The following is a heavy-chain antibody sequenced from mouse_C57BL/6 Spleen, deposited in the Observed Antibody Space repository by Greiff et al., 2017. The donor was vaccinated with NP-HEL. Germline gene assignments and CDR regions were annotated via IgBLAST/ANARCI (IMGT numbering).Heavy chain of an antibody. CDR1: GYTFTSYW. CDR3: ARRDYDYGLYAMDY. CDR2: IYPSDSET. D-gene: IGHD2-4*01. J-gene: IGHJ4*01. Sequence: VQLQQSGAELVRPGSSVKLSCKASGYTFTSYWMDWVKQRPGQGLEWIGNIYPSDSETHYNQKFKDKATLTVDKSSSTAYMQLSSLTSEDSAVYYCARRDYDYGLYAMDYWGQGTSVTVSS. V-gene: IGHV1-61*01.